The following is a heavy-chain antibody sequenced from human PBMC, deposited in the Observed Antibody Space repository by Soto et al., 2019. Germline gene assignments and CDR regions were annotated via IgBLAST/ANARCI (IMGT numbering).Heavy chain of an antibody. Sequence: VQLQESGPGLVKPSETLSLTCTVSGGSVSSGGKYWSWIRQPPGKGLEWIGYISYFGSTNYNPSLKSRVTISVDTSKNQFSLKLSSVTAADTAVYYCAREGDYSTPFDYWGQGTLVTVSS. V-gene: IGHV4-61*08. CDR1: GGSVSSGGKY. J-gene: IGHJ4*02. D-gene: IGHD4-17*01. CDR2: ISYFGST. CDR3: AREGDYSTPFDY.